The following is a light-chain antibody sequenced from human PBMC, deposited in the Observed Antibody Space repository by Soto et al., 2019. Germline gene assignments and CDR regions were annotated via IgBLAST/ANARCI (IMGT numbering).Light chain of an antibody. V-gene: IGKV3-15*01. J-gene: IGKJ1*01. Sequence: ILMTQSPAHVSVSPWARATLSCRASQNIYYNVAWYQHRPGQAPRLLIYRATTRAAGVPGRFSGGGSGTVFTLTISSLQPEDFTVYSCLQYHNLWAFGQGTKVDIK. CDR3: LQYHNLWA. CDR1: QNIYYN. CDR2: RAT.